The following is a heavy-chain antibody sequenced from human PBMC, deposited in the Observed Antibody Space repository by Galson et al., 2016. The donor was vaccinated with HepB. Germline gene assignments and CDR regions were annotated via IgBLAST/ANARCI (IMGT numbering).Heavy chain of an antibody. V-gene: IGHV3-74*01. J-gene: IGHJ5*02. CDR2: INSDWTIS. CDR3: VRDHSVVPTTAYNWFDP. CDR1: GFAFSSHW. Sequence: SLRLSCAASGFAFSSHWMHWVRQDLGKGLVWVSRINSDWTISNSLDSVKGRFTISRDNAKNTLYLQMNSLRAEDTAVYFCVRDHSVVPTTAYNWFDPWGRGTLVTVSS. D-gene: IGHD4-23*01.